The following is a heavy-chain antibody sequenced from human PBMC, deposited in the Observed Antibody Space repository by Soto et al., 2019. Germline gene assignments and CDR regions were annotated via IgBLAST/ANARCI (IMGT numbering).Heavy chain of an antibody. CDR1: GFTFSSYA. Sequence: GGSLRLSCAASGFTFSSYAMHWVRQAPGKGLEWVAVISYDGSNKYYADSVKGRFTISRDNSKNTLYLQMNSLRAEDTAVYYCAREPYYDSSGHFDYWGQGTLVTVSS. V-gene: IGHV3-30-3*01. D-gene: IGHD3-22*01. CDR3: AREPYYDSSGHFDY. CDR2: ISYDGSNK. J-gene: IGHJ4*02.